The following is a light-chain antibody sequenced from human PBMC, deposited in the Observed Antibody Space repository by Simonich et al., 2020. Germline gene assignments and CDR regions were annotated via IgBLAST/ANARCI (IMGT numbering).Light chain of an antibody. J-gene: IGLJ3*02. V-gene: IGLV2-14*01. CDR2: DFS. CDR3: SSYTSSSTWV. Sequence: QSALTQPASVSGSPGQSITISCTGTSSDIGGYNIVSWNQQHPGKAPKLMIYDFSTRPSGVSKRFSCSKSCNTASLTISVLQAEDEADYYCSSYTSSSTWVFGGGTKLTVL. CDR1: SSDIGGYNI.